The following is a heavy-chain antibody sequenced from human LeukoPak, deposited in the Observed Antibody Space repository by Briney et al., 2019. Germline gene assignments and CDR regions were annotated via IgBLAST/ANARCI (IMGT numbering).Heavy chain of an antibody. V-gene: IGHV3-23*01. CDR1: GSTFSTYP. CDR3: AKQHTDFDY. J-gene: IGHJ4*02. CDR2: ISGNSVTI. Sequence: GGSLRLSCTASGSTFSTYPMTWVRQAPGQGLEWVSAISGNSVTIYYADSVKGRFTISRDNSKNTLYLQMYSLRAEDTAVYYCAKQHTDFDYWGQGTLVTVSS. D-gene: IGHD2-21*01.